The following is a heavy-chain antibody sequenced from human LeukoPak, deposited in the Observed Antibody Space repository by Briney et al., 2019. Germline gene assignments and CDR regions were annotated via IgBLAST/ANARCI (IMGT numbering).Heavy chain of an antibody. CDR3: ARDNNWGFDY. CDR2: IRGSARGIGSGM. V-gene: IGHV3-48*04. D-gene: IGHD7-27*01. CDR1: GFIFKDYS. Sequence: GSLRLSCAASGFIFKDYSKEWVRPAPGKGLGGGSNIRGSARGIGSGMYYADSVKGRFTISRDGAKNSLYLQMSSLRAEDTAFYYCARDNNWGFDYWGQGALVTVSS. J-gene: IGHJ4*02.